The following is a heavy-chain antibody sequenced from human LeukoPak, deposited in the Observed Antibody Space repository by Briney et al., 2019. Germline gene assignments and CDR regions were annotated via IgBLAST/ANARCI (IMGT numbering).Heavy chain of an antibody. V-gene: IGHV1-18*01. J-gene: IGHJ4*02. CDR3: ARARSRGYSYGYFY. Sequence: GASVKVSCKASGYTFTSYGISWVRQAPGQGLEWMGWISAYNGNTNYAQKLQGRVTMTTDTSTSTAYMELRSLRSDDTAVYYCARARSRGYSYGYFYWGQGTLVTVSS. D-gene: IGHD5-18*01. CDR2: ISAYNGNT. CDR1: GYTFTSYG.